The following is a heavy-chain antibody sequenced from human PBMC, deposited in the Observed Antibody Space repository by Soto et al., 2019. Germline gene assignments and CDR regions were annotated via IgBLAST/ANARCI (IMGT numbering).Heavy chain of an antibody. D-gene: IGHD3-10*01. J-gene: IGHJ6*02. CDR1: GYTFTSYG. CDR2: ISGYNANT. V-gene: IGHV1-18*01. CDR3: AREDYYGSGINYGMDV. Sequence: QVQLVQSGAEVKKPGASVKVSCKASGYTFTSYGITWVRQAPGQGLEWMGWISGYNANTNYAQKFQDRVTMTTDTXTXXAYMELRSLRSDDTAVYYCAREDYYGSGINYGMDVWGQGTTVTVSS.